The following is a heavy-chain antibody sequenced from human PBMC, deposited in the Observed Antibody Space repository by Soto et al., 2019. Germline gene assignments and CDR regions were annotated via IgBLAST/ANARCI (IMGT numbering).Heavy chain of an antibody. CDR2: INAGNGNT. D-gene: IGHD5-12*01. J-gene: IGHJ5*02. CDR3: ARARLDGNGYTWSWFDP. Sequence: QVQLVQSEAEVKEPGASVKVSCKASGYTFTDYALQWVRQAPGQSREWMGWINAGNGNTKYSQKFLGRVTFTRDTSASTAYMEMSSLTYEDTAVFYCARARLDGNGYTWSWFDPWGQGVLVTVSS. CDR1: GYTFTDYA. V-gene: IGHV1-3*01.